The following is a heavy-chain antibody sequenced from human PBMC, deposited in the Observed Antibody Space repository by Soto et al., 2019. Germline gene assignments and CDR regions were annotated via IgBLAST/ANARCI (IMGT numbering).Heavy chain of an antibody. D-gene: IGHD7-27*01. Sequence: SETLSLTCTVSGGSISSGGYYWSWIRQHPGKGLEWIGYIYYSGSTYYNPSLKSRVTISVDTSKNQFSLKLSSVTAADTAVYYCVISRWGIGWFDPWGQGALVTVSS. CDR3: VISRWGIGWFDP. CDR1: GGSISSGGYY. J-gene: IGHJ5*02. V-gene: IGHV4-30-4*08. CDR2: IYYSGST.